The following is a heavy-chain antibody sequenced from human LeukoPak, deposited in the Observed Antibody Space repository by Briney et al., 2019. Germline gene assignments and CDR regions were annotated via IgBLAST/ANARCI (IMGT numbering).Heavy chain of an antibody. J-gene: IGHJ5*02. CDR3: TREALGFCSGGSCVHWFDP. CDR1: GGSVTSVSNY. V-gene: IGHV4-61*01. CDR2: IYYSGST. D-gene: IGHD2-15*01. Sequence: SETLSLTCTVSGGSVTSVSNYWSWIRQPPGKGLGWLGYIYYSGSTNYNPSLERRVTISVDTSKNQFSLKMRSVTAADTAVYYCTREALGFCSGGSCVHWFDPWGQGTLVTVSS.